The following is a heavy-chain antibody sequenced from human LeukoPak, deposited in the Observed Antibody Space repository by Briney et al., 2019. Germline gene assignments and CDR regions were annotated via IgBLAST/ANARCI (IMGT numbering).Heavy chain of an antibody. CDR2: IIPIFGTA. CDR1: GGTFSSYA. V-gene: IGHV1-69*06. D-gene: IGHD1-26*01. Sequence: ASVKVSCKASGGTFSSYAISWVRQAPGQGLEWMGGIIPIFGTANYAQKFQGRVTITADKSTSTAYMELSSLRSEDTAVYYCAREYSGSYEPVYYFDYWGQGTLVTVSS. J-gene: IGHJ4*02. CDR3: AREYSGSYEPVYYFDY.